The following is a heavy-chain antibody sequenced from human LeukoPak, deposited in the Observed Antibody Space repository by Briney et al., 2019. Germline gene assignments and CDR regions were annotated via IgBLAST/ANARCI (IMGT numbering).Heavy chain of an antibody. CDR2: INWNGGST. CDR1: GFTFDDYG. D-gene: IGHD6-19*01. CDR3: ARDTGQWLEFDY. V-gene: IGHV3-20*04. Sequence: PGGSLRLSCAASGFTFDDYGMSWVRQAPGKGLEWVSGINWNGGSTGYADSVKGRFTISRDNAKNSLYPQMNSLRAEDTALYYCARDTGQWLEFDYWGQGTLVTVSS. J-gene: IGHJ4*02.